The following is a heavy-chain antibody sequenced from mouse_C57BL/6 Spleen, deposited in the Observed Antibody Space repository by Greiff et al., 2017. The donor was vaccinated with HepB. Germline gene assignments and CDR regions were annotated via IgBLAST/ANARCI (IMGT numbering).Heavy chain of an antibody. D-gene: IGHD2-1*01. J-gene: IGHJ2*01. V-gene: IGHV1-69*01. CDR1: GYTFTSYW. CDR2: IDPSDSYT. CDR3: ARDPTGKNYFDY. Sequence: QVQLQQPGAELVMPGASVKLSCKASGYTFTSYWMHWVKQRPGQGLEWIGEIDPSDSYTNYNQKFKGKSTLTVDKSSSTAYMQLSSLTSEDSAVYYCARDPTGKNYFDYWGQGTTLTVSS.